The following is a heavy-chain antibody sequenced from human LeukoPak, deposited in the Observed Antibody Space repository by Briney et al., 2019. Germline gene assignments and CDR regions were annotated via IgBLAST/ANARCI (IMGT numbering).Heavy chain of an antibody. CDR3: ARGNSSSWYWFDP. J-gene: IGHJ5*02. D-gene: IGHD6-13*01. CDR2: INHSGST. CDR1: GGSFSGYY. Sequence: SETLSLTCAVYGGSFSGYYWRWIRQPPGKGPEWIGEINHSGSTNYNPSLKSRVTISVDTSKNQFSLKLNSVTAADTAVYYCARGNSSSWYWFDPWGQGTLVTVSS. V-gene: IGHV4-34*01.